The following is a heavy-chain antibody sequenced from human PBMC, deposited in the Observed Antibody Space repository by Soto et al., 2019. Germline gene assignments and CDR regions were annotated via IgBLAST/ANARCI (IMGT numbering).Heavy chain of an antibody. CDR3: ARPGGYYYYGMDV. V-gene: IGHV5-10-1*01. CDR2: IDPGDSNT. J-gene: IGHJ6*02. Sequence: PGESLKISCKTSGYSFNTFWISWVRQVPGKGLEWMGRIDPGDSNTNYSPSLQGHVTLSVDKSIGTAYLQWSSLKASDTGIYYCARPGGYYYYGMDVWGQGTAVTVSS. D-gene: IGHD2-15*01. CDR1: GYSFNTFW.